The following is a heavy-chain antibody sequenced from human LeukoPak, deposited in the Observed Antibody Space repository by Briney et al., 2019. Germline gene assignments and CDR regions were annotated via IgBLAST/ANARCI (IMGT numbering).Heavy chain of an antibody. D-gene: IGHD3-22*01. Sequence: SETLSLTCTVSGGSISSGDYYWSWIRQPPGKGLEWIAYMYYSGSTYYNPALRSRVTMSADTSKNQFSLKRSSVTAAATVVYFCARPYYYDSRIDPWGQGILVTVSS. CDR3: ARPYYYDSRIDP. CDR2: MYYSGST. V-gene: IGHV4-30-4*01. CDR1: GGSISSGDYY. J-gene: IGHJ5*02.